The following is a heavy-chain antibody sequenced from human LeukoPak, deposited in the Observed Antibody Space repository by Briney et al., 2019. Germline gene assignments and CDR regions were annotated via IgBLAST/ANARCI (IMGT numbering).Heavy chain of an antibody. J-gene: IGHJ4*02. CDR1: GYTFTSYY. Sequence: ASVKVSCKASGYTFTSYYMHWVRQAPGQGLEWMGIINPSGGSTSYAQKFRGRVTMTRDTSTSTVYMELSSLRSEDTAVYYCARTWLRYSSSWYLDYWGQGTLVTVSS. V-gene: IGHV1-46*01. CDR2: INPSGGST. CDR3: ARTWLRYSSSWYLDY. D-gene: IGHD6-13*01.